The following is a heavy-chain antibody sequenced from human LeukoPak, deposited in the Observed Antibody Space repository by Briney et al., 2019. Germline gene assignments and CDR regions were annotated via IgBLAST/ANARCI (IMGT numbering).Heavy chain of an antibody. Sequence: ASVKVSCKASGGTFSSYAISWVRQAPGQGLEWMGGIIPIFGTANYAQKFQGRVTITTDESTSTAYMELSSLRSEDTAVYYGARLIKGGYPRLYNWFDPWGQGTLVTVSS. J-gene: IGHJ5*02. CDR1: GGTFSSYA. CDR3: ARLIKGGYPRLYNWFDP. D-gene: IGHD1-26*01. V-gene: IGHV1-69*05. CDR2: IIPIFGTA.